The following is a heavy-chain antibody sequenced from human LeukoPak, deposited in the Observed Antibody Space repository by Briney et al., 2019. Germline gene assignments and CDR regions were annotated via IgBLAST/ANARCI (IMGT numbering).Heavy chain of an antibody. Sequence: PGGPLRLSCAASGFTFSSYAMSWVRQAPGKGLEWVSAISGSGGSTYYADSVKGRFTISRDNAKNSLYLQMNSLRAEDTAVYYCASSRYGDFGDYWGQGTLVTVSS. CDR2: ISGSGGST. CDR1: GFTFSSYA. J-gene: IGHJ4*02. D-gene: IGHD4-17*01. CDR3: ASSRYGDFGDY. V-gene: IGHV3-23*01.